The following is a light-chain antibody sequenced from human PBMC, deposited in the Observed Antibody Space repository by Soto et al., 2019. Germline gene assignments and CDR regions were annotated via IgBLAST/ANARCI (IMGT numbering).Light chain of an antibody. CDR3: CSYASSTNVV. J-gene: IGLJ2*01. CDR1: SSDVGSYYL. V-gene: IGLV2-23*01. Sequence: QSALTQPASVSGSRGQSITISCTGTSSDVGSYYLVSWYQHHPGKAPELMIYEGSQRPSGVSNRFSGSKSGNTASLTISGLQAEDEADYYCSYASSTNVVFGGGTKLTVL. CDR2: EGS.